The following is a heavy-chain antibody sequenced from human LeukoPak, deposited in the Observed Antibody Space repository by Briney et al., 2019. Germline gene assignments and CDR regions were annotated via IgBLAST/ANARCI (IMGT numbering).Heavy chain of an antibody. Sequence: GGSLRLSCSASGFIFTTYWMHWVRKAPGKGLVWVARINSDGSDTHYADSVKGRFTISRDNSKNTVYLQMNSLRAEDTAVYYCTRDLVGATSDLWGQGTLVTVSS. CDR2: INSDGSDT. CDR3: TRDLVGATSDL. V-gene: IGHV3-74*01. D-gene: IGHD1-26*01. J-gene: IGHJ4*02. CDR1: GFIFTTYW.